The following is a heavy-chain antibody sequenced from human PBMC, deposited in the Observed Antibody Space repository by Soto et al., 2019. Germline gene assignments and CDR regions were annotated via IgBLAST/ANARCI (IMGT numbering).Heavy chain of an antibody. J-gene: IGHJ4*02. CDR2: ISGSGGST. CDR1: GFTFSSYA. V-gene: IGHV3-23*01. Sequence: GESLKISCAASGFTFSSYAMSWVRQAPGKGLEWVSAISGSGGSTYYADSVKGRFTISRDNSKNTLYLQMNSLRAEDTAVYYCAKQIVVVPAAIYFGAADYWGQGTLVTVSS. CDR3: AKQIVVVPAAIYFGAADY. D-gene: IGHD2-2*01.